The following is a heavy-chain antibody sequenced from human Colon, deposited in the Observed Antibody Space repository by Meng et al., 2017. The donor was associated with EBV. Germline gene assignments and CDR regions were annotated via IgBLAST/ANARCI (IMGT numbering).Heavy chain of an antibody. CDR1: GVSISSNIR. J-gene: IGHJ4*02. CDR2: IDGSGST. CDR3: ARGKQDAWELLAY. Sequence: EQPQGPRPELGKPSGNPSRTGRVSGVSISSNIRWTWVRQPPGKGLEWIGDIDGSGSTNYNPSLNSRFSISLDKSKNHFSLKVNSVTAADTAVYYCARGKQDAWELLAYWGQGALVTVSS. D-gene: IGHD1-26*01. V-gene: IGHV4-4*02.